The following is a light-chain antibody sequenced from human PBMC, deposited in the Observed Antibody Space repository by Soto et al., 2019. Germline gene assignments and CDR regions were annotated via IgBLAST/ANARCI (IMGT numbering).Light chain of an antibody. J-gene: IGKJ1*01. CDR2: DAS. CDR3: QQYDKFSHT. V-gene: IGKV1-5*01. Sequence: DIQVTQSPSTLSASVGDRVTITCGASQSIGTWLAWYQQKPGKAPKLLIYDASSLESGVPSRFSGSGSGTEFTLTISSLQPDDFATYYCQQYDKFSHTFGQGTKVDIK. CDR1: QSIGTW.